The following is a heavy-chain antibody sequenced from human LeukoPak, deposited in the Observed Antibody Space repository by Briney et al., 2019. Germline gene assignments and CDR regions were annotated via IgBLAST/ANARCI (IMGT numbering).Heavy chain of an antibody. V-gene: IGHV3-23*01. CDR3: ASDSNNYVWGSYRGLFDY. J-gene: IGHJ4*02. D-gene: IGHD3-16*01. CDR2: ISGSGGST. CDR1: GFPVSIYA. Sequence: GASLTLPCAPSGFPVSIYAMSWVRHAPGEWRDWVLSISGSGGSTYYADCVEGRFTTSRDNSKNPLYLQMNSLTAEGTAVYYCASDSNNYVWGSYRGLFDYWGQGTLVTVSS.